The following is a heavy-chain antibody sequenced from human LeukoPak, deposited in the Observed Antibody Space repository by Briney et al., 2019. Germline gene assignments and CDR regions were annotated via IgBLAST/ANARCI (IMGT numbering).Heavy chain of an antibody. Sequence: ASVKVSCKAVGYTFTSYGISWVRQAPGQGLEWMGWIIAYNGNTNYAQKLQGRVTMTTDTSTSTAHMELRSPRSDDTAVYYCASVLTMTTRGAFDIWGQGTMVTVSS. CDR1: GYTFTSYG. D-gene: IGHD4-17*01. CDR2: IIAYNGNT. J-gene: IGHJ3*02. CDR3: ASVLTMTTRGAFDI. V-gene: IGHV1-18*01.